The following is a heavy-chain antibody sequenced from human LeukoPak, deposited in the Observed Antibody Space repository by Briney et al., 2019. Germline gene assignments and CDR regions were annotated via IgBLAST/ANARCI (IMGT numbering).Heavy chain of an antibody. D-gene: IGHD3-10*01. Sequence: ASVKVSRKASGYTFTSYAMHWVRQAPGQRLEWMGWINAGNGNTKYSQKFQGRVTITRDTSASTAYMELSSLRSEDTAVYYCARDSGSGSYPEVWGQGTLVTVSS. J-gene: IGHJ4*02. CDR2: INAGNGNT. CDR3: ARDSGSGSYPEV. CDR1: GYTFTSYA. V-gene: IGHV1-3*01.